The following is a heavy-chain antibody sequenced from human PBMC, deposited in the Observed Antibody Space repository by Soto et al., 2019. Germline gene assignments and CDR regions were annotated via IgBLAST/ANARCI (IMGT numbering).Heavy chain of an antibody. D-gene: IGHD6-6*01. CDR3: AAAPRSYSSSSYAY. CDR2: IVVGSGNT. J-gene: IGHJ4*02. CDR1: GFTFTSSA. V-gene: IGHV1-58*01. Sequence: QMQLVQSGPEVKKPGTSVKVSCKASGFTFTSSAVQWVRQARGQRLEWIGWIVVGSGNTNYAQKFQERVTITRDMSTSTAYMERSSLRSEDTAVYYCAAAPRSYSSSSYAYWGQGTLVTVSS.